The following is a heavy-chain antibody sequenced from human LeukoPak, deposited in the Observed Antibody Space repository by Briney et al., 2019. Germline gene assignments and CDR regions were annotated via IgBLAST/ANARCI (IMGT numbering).Heavy chain of an antibody. CDR3: ASEVIPRRVAPAAAAADAIAI. CDR2: ISSSGST. CDR1: GGSLSSGSYY. V-gene: IGHV4-61*02. Sequence: SQTLSLTCTVSGGSLSSGSYYWNCIRQPAGKGPEWIGRISSSGSTNYNPSLKSRVTILIDTSKKQFSLKLSSVTAADTAVYYCASEVIPRRVAPAAAAADAIAIWGQGTVVTVSS. D-gene: IGHD2-2*01. J-gene: IGHJ3*02.